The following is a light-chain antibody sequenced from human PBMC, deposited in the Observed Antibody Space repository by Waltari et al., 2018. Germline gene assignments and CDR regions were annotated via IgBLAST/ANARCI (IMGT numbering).Light chain of an antibody. CDR2: EVS. Sequence: QSALTQPASVSGSPGQSITISCTGTSSDVGGYNYVSWYQQHPGKAPKLMIYEVSNRPSGFSNRFSGSKSGNTASLTISGLQAEDEADYYCSSYTSSSTLEVVGGGTKLTVL. CDR3: SSYTSSSTLEV. V-gene: IGLV2-14*01. J-gene: IGLJ2*01. CDR1: SSDVGGYNY.